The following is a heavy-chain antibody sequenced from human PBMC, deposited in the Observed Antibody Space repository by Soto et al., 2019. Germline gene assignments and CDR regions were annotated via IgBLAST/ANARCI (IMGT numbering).Heavy chain of an antibody. CDR3: ASDQTDSGADSDP. CDR1: GFNFSSYG. D-gene: IGHD2-21*02. Sequence: PGGSLRLSCEASGFNFSSYGIHWGRQAPGKGLEWVAIIWNDGSNEYYADSVKGRFTISRDNSRNTVYLQVSKLRAEDTAVYFCASDQTDSGADSDPWGQGTLVTVSS. J-gene: IGHJ5*01. CDR2: IWNDGSNE. V-gene: IGHV3-33*01.